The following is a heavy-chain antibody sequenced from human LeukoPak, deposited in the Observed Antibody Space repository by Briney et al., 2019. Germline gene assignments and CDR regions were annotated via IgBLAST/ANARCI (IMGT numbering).Heavy chain of an antibody. D-gene: IGHD6-13*01. V-gene: IGHV4-34*01. CDR1: GGSFSGYY. J-gene: IGHJ4*02. CDR2: INHSGST. Sequence: SETLSLTCAVYGGSFSGYYWSWIRQPPGKGLEWIGEINHSGSTNYNPSLKSRVTISVDTSKNQFSLKLSSVTAADTAVYYCARDIPLAAARYYFDYWGQGTLVTVSS. CDR3: ARDIPLAAARYYFDY.